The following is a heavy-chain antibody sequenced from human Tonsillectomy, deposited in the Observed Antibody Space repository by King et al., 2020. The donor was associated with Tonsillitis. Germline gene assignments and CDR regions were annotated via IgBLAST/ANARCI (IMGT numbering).Heavy chain of an antibody. D-gene: IGHD5-24*01. J-gene: IGHJ2*01. CDR3: ARRPVEMASMNWYFDL. Sequence: QLVQSGAEVKKPGESLRFACEGSGDSFTNYWIGWVRHVPGKCLEWMGIIYPGDSDTRYSPSSQVQGTISADKAINTAYLQWSSLKASDTAMYYCARRPVEMASMNWYFDLWGRGTLVTVSS. V-gene: IGHV5-51*03. CDR1: GDSFTNYW. CDR2: IYPGDSDT.